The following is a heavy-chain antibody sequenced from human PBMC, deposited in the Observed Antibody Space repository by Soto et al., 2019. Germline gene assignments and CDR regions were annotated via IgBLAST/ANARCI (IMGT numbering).Heavy chain of an antibody. CDR3: ARDKAYCGGDCYSPYYYYGMDV. J-gene: IGHJ6*02. Sequence: QVRLVESGGGVVQPGRSLRLSCAASGFTFSSYGMHWVRQAPGKGLEWVAVIWYDGSNKYYADSVKGRFTISRDNSKNTLYLQMNSLRAEDTAVYYCARDKAYCGGDCYSPYYYYGMDVWGQGTTVTVSS. D-gene: IGHD2-21*02. V-gene: IGHV3-33*01. CDR1: GFTFSSYG. CDR2: IWYDGSNK.